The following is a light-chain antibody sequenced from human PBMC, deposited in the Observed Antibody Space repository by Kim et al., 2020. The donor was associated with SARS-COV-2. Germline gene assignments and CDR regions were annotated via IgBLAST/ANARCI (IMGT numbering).Light chain of an antibody. J-gene: IGLJ1*01. Sequence: LSQPASVSGSPGQSITISCTGTSSDVGGYNYVSWYQQHPGKAPKLMIYDVSNRPSGVSNRFSGSKSGNTASLTISGLQAEDEADYYCSSYTSSSLWVF. V-gene: IGLV2-14*03. CDR2: DVS. CDR1: SSDVGGYNY. CDR3: SSYTSSSLWV.